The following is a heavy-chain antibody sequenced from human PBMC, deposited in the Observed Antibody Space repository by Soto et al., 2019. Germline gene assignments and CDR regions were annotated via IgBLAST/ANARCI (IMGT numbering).Heavy chain of an antibody. D-gene: IGHD3-22*01. J-gene: IGHJ5*02. CDR3: TGAYYDVSGYSLDP. CDR2: IYYGGSI. Sequence: PSETLSLTCTVSGGSISSGCDYWSWIRQHPGKGLEWIGYIYYGGSINYNPSLKSRVIISVDTAKNQFSLRLSSVSAADTAVYYCTGAYYDVSGYSLDPWGQGTSVTVSS. CDR1: GGSISSGCDY. V-gene: IGHV4-61*01.